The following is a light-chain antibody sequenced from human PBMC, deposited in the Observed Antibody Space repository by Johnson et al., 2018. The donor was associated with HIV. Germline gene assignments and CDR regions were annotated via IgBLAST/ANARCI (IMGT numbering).Light chain of an antibody. CDR3: GTWDSSLSAGF. Sequence: QSVLTQPPSVSAAPGQKVTISCSGSSSNIGNNYVSWYQQLPGTAPKLLIYDNNKRPSGIPDRFSGSKSGTSATLGITGLQTGDGADYYCGTWDSSLSAGFFGTGTKVTVL. V-gene: IGLV1-51*01. J-gene: IGLJ1*01. CDR1: SSNIGNNY. CDR2: DNN.